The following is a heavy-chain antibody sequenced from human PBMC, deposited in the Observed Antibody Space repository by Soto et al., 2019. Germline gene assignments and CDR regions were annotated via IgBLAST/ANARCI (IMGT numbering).Heavy chain of an antibody. CDR1: GFTFGSYA. V-gene: IGHV3-23*01. J-gene: IGHJ4*02. CDR2: IRRSGDST. CDR3: AKNLAETVADFYDY. Sequence: EVQLLESGGDLVQPGGSLRLSCAASGFTFGSYAMSWVRQAPGKGLEWVSGIRRSGDSTYAADSVKGLFTISRDNSKDTLYLQMNHLRAEDTAIYYCAKNLAETVADFYDYWAQEILVTVSS. D-gene: IGHD6-19*01.